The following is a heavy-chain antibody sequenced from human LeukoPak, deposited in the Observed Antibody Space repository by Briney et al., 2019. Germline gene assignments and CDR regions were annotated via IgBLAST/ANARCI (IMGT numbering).Heavy chain of an antibody. Sequence: PGGSLRLSCTVSGFTVSSNSMSWVRQAPGKGLEWVSFIYSDNTHYSDSVKGRFTISRDNSKNTLYLQMNSLGAEDTAVYYCARRAGAYSHPSDYWGQGTLVTVSS. V-gene: IGHV3-53*01. CDR2: IYSDNT. CDR3: ARRAGAYSHPSDY. CDR1: GFTVSSNS. D-gene: IGHD4/OR15-4a*01. J-gene: IGHJ4*02.